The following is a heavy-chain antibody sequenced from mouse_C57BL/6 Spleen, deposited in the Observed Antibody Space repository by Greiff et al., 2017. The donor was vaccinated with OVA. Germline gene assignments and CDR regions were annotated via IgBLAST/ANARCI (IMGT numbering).Heavy chain of an antibody. CDR1: GYTFTSYW. CDR3: ARSENGYPLAMDY. CDR2: IDPSDSYT. Sequence: VQLQQSGAELVMPGASVKLSCKASGYTFTSYWMHWVKQRPGQGLEWIGEIDPSDSYTNYNQKFKGKSTLTVDKSSSTAYMQLSSLTSEDSAVYYCARSENGYPLAMDYWGQGTSVTVSS. V-gene: IGHV1-69*01. J-gene: IGHJ4*01. D-gene: IGHD2-2*01.